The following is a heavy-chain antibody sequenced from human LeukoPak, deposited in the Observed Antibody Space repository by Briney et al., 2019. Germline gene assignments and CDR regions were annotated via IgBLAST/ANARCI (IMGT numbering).Heavy chain of an antibody. CDR1: GYTFTGYY. Sequence: GASVKVSCKASGYTFTGYYMHWVRQAPGQGLEWMGWINPNSGGTNYAQKFQGRVTMTRDTSISTAYMELSRLRSDDTAVYYCARDFTVFGVVIIPGWFDPWGQGTPGTVSS. J-gene: IGHJ5*02. CDR2: INPNSGGT. CDR3: ARDFTVFGVVIIPGWFDP. D-gene: IGHD3-3*01. V-gene: IGHV1-2*02.